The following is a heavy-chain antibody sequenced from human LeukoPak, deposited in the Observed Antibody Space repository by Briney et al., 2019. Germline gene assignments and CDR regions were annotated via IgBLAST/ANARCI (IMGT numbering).Heavy chain of an antibody. D-gene: IGHD3-22*01. V-gene: IGHV3-30-3*01. CDR1: GFTFSSYA. Sequence: PGGSLRLSCAASGFTFSSYAMHWVRQAPGKGLEWVAVISYDGSNKYYADSVKGRFTISRDNSKNTLYLQMNSLRAEDTAVYYCARDTSNYDTSGYFYTYWGQGTLVTVSS. J-gene: IGHJ4*02. CDR3: ARDTSNYDTSGYFYTY. CDR2: ISYDGSNK.